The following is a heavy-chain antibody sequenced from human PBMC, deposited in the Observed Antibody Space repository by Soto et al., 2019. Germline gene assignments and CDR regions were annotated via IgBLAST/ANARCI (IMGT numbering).Heavy chain of an antibody. V-gene: IGHV3-21*01. CDR3: ARDSSSGSLLNWFDP. J-gene: IGHJ5*02. Sequence: GGSLRLSCAASGFTFSSYSMNWVRQAPGKGLEWVSSISSSSSYIYYADSVKGRFTISRDNAKNSLYLQMNSLRAEDTAVYYCARDSSSGSLLNWFDPWGQGTLVTVSS. D-gene: IGHD3-10*01. CDR2: ISSSSSYI. CDR1: GFTFSSYS.